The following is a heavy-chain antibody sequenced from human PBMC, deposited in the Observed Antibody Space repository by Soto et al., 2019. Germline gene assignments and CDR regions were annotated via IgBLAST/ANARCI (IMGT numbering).Heavy chain of an antibody. CDR2: IYHSGST. Sequence: SETLSLTCAVSGGSISSGGYSWSWIRQPPGKGLEWIGYIYHSGSTYYNPSLKSRVTISVDRSKNQFSLKLSSVTAADTAVYYCARAAYYYDSSGYPPGFQHWGQGTLVTVSS. D-gene: IGHD3-22*01. J-gene: IGHJ1*01. CDR3: ARAAYYYDSSGYPPGFQH. CDR1: GGSISSGGYS. V-gene: IGHV4-30-2*01.